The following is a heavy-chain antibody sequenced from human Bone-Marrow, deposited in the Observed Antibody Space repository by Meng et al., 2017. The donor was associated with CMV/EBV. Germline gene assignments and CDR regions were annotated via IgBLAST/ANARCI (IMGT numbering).Heavy chain of an antibody. CDR3: ARAHGHSGSYYVYNWFDS. J-gene: IGHJ5*01. Sequence: SVKVSCKASGGTFSSYAISWVRQAPGQGLEWMGGIIPILGIANYAQKFQGRVTITADKSTSTAYMELSSLRSEDTAVYYCARAHGHSGSYYVYNWFDSWGQGTLVTVSS. CDR2: IIPILGIA. CDR1: GGTFSSYA. V-gene: IGHV1-69*10. D-gene: IGHD1-26*01.